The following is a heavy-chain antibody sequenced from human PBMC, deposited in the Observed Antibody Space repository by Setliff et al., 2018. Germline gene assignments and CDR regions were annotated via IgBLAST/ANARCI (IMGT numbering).Heavy chain of an antibody. Sequence: ASVKVSCKASGYTFRNYAFAWVRQAPGQGLEWVGWISVYNGDTNYAQKFQGRVTLTTDTSTSTAYMELRRLTSDDSAFYYCARAPSVELVTIRTNSWFTYWGQGTLGTVSS. J-gene: IGHJ4*02. CDR2: ISVYNGDT. CDR1: GYTFRNYA. V-gene: IGHV1-18*01. CDR3: ARAPSVELVTIRTNSWFTY. D-gene: IGHD5-18*01.